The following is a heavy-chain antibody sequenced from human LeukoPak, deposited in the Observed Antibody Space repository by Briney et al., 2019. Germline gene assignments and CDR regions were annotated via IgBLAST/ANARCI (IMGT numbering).Heavy chain of an antibody. CDR2: IYSGGST. J-gene: IGHJ4*02. CDR3: ARDGPEGGSYSCFDY. CDR1: GFTVSSNY. V-gene: IGHV3-53*01. D-gene: IGHD1-26*01. Sequence: GGSLRLSCAASGFTVSSNYMSWVRQAPGKGLEWVSVIYSGGSTYYTDSVKGRFTISRDNSKNTLYLQMNSLRAEDTAVYYCARDGPEGGSYSCFDYWGQGTLVTVSS.